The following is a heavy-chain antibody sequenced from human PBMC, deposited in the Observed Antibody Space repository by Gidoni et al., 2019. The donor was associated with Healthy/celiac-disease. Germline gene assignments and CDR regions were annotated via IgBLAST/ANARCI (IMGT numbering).Heavy chain of an antibody. V-gene: IGHV1-8*01. Sequence: QVQLVQSGAEVKKPGASVKVSCTASGYTFTSYDINWVRQATGQGLEWMGWMNPNSGNTGYAQKFQGRVTMTRNTSISTAYMELSSLRSEDTAVYYCARLPYYYYGMDVWGQGTTVTVSS. CDR2: MNPNSGNT. CDR3: ARLPYYYYGMDV. J-gene: IGHJ6*02. CDR1: GYTFTSYD.